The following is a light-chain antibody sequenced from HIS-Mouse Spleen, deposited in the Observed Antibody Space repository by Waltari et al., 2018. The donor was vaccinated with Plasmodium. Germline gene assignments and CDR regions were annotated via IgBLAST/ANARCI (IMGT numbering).Light chain of an antibody. Sequence: EIVMTQPPATLSASPGVRATLSCRASQSVSSNLAWYQQKPGQAPRLLISGAATRATSIPARFSGSGSGTEVTLTISSLQSEDFAVYYCQQYNNWSFTFGPGTKVDIK. CDR1: QSVSSN. J-gene: IGKJ3*01. V-gene: IGKV3-15*01. CDR3: QQYNNWSFT. CDR2: GAA.